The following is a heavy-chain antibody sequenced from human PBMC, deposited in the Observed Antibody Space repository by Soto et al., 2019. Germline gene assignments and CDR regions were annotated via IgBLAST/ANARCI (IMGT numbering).Heavy chain of an antibody. CDR3: ARDNYCSSTSCSMVRGVPHVGMDV. Sequence: ASVKVSCKASGYTFTGYYMHWVRQAPGQGLEWMGWINPNSGGTNYAQKFQGWVTMTRDTSISTAYMELSRLRSDDTAVYYCARDNYCSSTSCSMVRGVPHVGMDVGGQGTTVTVSS. CDR1: GYTFTGYY. CDR2: INPNSGGT. D-gene: IGHD2-2*01. J-gene: IGHJ6*02. V-gene: IGHV1-2*04.